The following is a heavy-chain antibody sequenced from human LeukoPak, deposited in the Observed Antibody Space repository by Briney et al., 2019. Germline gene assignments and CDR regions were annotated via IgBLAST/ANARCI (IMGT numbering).Heavy chain of an antibody. CDR1: GGSISSGSYY. CDR3: ARDVKLGYYFDY. Sequence: PSQTLSLTCTVSGGSISSGSYYWSWIRQPAGKGLEWIGRIYTSGSTNYNPSLKSRVTISVDTSKNQFSLKLSSVTAADTGVYYCARDVKLGYYFDYWGQGTLVTVSS. D-gene: IGHD7-27*01. CDR2: IYTSGST. J-gene: IGHJ4*02. V-gene: IGHV4-61*02.